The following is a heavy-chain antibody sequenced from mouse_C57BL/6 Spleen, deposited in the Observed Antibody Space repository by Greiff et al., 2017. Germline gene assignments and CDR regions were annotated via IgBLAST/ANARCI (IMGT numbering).Heavy chain of an antibody. V-gene: IGHV1-55*01. CDR3: ARDTAVVATFDY. Sequence: QVQLQQPGAELVKPGASVKLSCTASGYTFTGYWITWVKPRPGQGLEWIGVIYPGSGSPNYNEKFKSKATLTVDTSSSTAYMQLNSLTSEDSAVYYYARDTAVVATFDYWGQGTTLTVSS. J-gene: IGHJ2*01. D-gene: IGHD1-1*01. CDR1: GYTFTGYW. CDR2: IYPGSGSP.